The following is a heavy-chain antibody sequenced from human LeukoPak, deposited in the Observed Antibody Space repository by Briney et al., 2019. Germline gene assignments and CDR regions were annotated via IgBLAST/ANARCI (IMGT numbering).Heavy chain of an antibody. Sequence: GGSLRLSCAASGFTFSNYDMSWVRQAPGKGLEWVSVTDTSGVITYYTDSVKGRFTISRDNSKNTLNLQMDSLRVEDTAVYYCAKGDTVAINSYYLETRGQGSLVTVSS. CDR2: TDTSGVIT. V-gene: IGHV3-23*05. CDR3: AKGDTVAINSYYLET. J-gene: IGHJ4*02. CDR1: GFTFSNYD. D-gene: IGHD2/OR15-2a*01.